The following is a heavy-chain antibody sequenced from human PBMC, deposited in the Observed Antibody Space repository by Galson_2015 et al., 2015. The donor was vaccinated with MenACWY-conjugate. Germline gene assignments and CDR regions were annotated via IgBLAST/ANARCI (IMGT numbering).Heavy chain of an antibody. V-gene: IGHV1-18*01. Sequence: YIGNKHYAQKVQGRVTMTTDTSTTTAYLELRSLRSDDTAVYFCATPGSSWLWDYWGQGTLVTVSS. CDR2: YIGNK. J-gene: IGHJ4*02. CDR3: ATPGSSWLWDY. D-gene: IGHD6-13*01.